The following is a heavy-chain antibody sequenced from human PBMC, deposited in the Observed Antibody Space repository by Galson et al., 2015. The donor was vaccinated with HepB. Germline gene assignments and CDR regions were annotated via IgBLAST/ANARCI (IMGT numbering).Heavy chain of an antibody. CDR3: ARDPRLVAKPEYFQH. J-gene: IGHJ1*01. CDR2: ISSSSSYI. Sequence: SLRLSCAASGFTFSSYSMNWVRQAPGKGLEWVSSISSSSSYIYYADSVKGRFTISRDNAKNSLYLQMNSLRAEDTAVYYCARDPRLVAKPEYFQHWGQGTLVTVSS. CDR1: GFTFSSYS. D-gene: IGHD5-12*01. V-gene: IGHV3-21*01.